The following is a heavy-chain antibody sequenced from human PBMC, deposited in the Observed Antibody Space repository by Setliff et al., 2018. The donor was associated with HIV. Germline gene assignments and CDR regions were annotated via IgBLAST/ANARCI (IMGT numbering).Heavy chain of an antibody. D-gene: IGHD3-22*01. CDR2: IGAVGGPT. CDR3: VRDLVYYYDNSGSFYVAEYFQH. Sequence: GGSLRLSCAASGFTFSSYAMGWVRQAPGKGLEWVSTIGAVGGPTHYAESVKGRFTISKDNSKNTLYLQMSSLRDEDTAVYYCVRDLVYYYDNSGSFYVAEYFQHWGQGTLVTVSS. J-gene: IGHJ1*01. V-gene: IGHV3-23*01. CDR1: GFTFSSYA.